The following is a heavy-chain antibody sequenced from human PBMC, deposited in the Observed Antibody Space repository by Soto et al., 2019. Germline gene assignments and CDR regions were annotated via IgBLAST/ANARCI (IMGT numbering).Heavy chain of an antibody. CDR2: INWNVGST. CDR3: ARAWAPYSGYDLVDY. V-gene: IGHV3-20*04. CDR1: GFTFDDYG. Sequence: GVLRLSCAASGFTFDDYGMSWVRQAPGKGMEWVSGINWNVGSTGYADSVKCRFTISRDNAKNSLYLQMNSLRAEDTALYYCARAWAPYSGYDLVDYWGQGTLVTVSS. D-gene: IGHD5-12*01. J-gene: IGHJ4*02.